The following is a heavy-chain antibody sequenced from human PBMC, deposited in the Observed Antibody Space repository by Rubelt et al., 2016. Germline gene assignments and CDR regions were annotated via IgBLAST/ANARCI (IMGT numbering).Heavy chain of an antibody. D-gene: IGHD6-19*01. CDR2: INHSGST. Sequence: QVQLQQWGAGLLKPSETLSLTCAVYAGSFSGYYWSWIRQPPGKGLEWIGEINHSGSTDYNPSLKSRVTISVDTSKNQFSLKLTSGTAADTAVYYCARGWRWLSFSNYGMDVWGQGTTVTVSS. V-gene: IGHV4-34*01. CDR3: ARGWRWLSFSNYGMDV. J-gene: IGHJ6*02. CDR1: AGSFSGYY.